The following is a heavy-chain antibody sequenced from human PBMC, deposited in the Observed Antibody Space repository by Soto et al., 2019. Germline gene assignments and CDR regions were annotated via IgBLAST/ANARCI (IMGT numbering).Heavy chain of an antibody. CDR1: GYTFTSYD. J-gene: IGHJ4*02. Sequence: ASVKVSCKASGYTFTSYDINWVRQATGQGLEWMGWMNPNSGNTGYAQKFQGRVTMTRNTSISTAYMELSSLRSEDTAVYYSALSYYYDSSVNYYVWHYWSKGTPAIVSS. D-gene: IGHD3-22*01. V-gene: IGHV1-8*01. CDR2: MNPNSGNT. CDR3: ALSYYYDSSVNYYVWHY.